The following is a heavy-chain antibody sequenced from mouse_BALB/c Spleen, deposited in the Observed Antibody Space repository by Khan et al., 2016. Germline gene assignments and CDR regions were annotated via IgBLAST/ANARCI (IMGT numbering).Heavy chain of an antibody. J-gene: IGHJ3*01. CDR1: GYTFTSYW. CDR3: ARNYRYDGD. D-gene: IGHD2-14*01. Sequence: QVRLQQSGAELAKPGASVKMSCKASGYTFTSYWMHWVKQRPGQGLEWIGYINPSTGYTEYNQKFKDKATLTADKSSSTAYMQLSSLTSEDSAVYYCARNYRYDGDWGQGTLVTVSA. V-gene: IGHV1-7*01. CDR2: INPSTGYT.